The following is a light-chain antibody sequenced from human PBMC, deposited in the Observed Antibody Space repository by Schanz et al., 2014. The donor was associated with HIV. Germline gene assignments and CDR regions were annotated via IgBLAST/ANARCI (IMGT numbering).Light chain of an antibody. Sequence: QSVLTQPASVSGAPGQSITISCTGTRSDVGRYNLVSRHQQHPGKAPKLMIYEVSNRPPGVSNRFSGSKSGNTASLTISGLQAEDEGDYYCSSYTSTNTLVVFGGGTKVTVL. J-gene: IGLJ2*01. CDR2: EVS. CDR1: RSDVGRYNL. V-gene: IGLV2-14*02. CDR3: SSYTSTNTLVV.